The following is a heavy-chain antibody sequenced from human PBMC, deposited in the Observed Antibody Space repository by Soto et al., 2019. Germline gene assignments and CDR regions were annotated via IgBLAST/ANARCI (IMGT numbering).Heavy chain of an antibody. Sequence: GGSLRLSFSASGFPLSSYCMHWVRPAPGKGLEWVAVISYDGSNKYYADSVKGRFTISRDNSKNTLYLQMNSLRAEDTAVYYCAKDSASRKNLWSGSNDGYFDYWGQGTLVTVSS. CDR2: ISYDGSNK. J-gene: IGHJ4*02. V-gene: IGHV3-30*18. CDR1: GFPLSSYC. D-gene: IGHD3-3*01. CDR3: AKDSASRKNLWSGSNDGYFDY.